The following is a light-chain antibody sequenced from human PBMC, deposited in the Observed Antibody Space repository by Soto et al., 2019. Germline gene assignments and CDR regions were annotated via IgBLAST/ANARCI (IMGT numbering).Light chain of an antibody. CDR1: SSDVGIYNL. CDR3: CSYAGSGPFVV. Sequence: QSVLTQPASVSGSPGQSITISCTGTSSDVGIYNLVSWYQQHPGKAPKLMIYEGSERPSGVSNRFSGSKSGNTASLTISGLQAEYEADYYCCSYAGSGPFVVFGGGTTVTVL. J-gene: IGLJ2*01. V-gene: IGLV2-23*03. CDR2: EGS.